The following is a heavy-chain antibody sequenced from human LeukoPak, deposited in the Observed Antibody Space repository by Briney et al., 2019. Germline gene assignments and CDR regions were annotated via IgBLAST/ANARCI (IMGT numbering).Heavy chain of an antibody. D-gene: IGHD4-17*01. V-gene: IGHV4-34*01. J-gene: IGHJ4*02. CDR1: GGSFSGYY. CDR3: ARLPTVTFFDY. CDR2: INHSGST. Sequence: SETLSLTCAVYGGSFSGYYWSWIRQPPGKGLEWIGEINHSGSTNYNPSLKSRVTISVDTSKNQFSLRLSSVTAADTAVYYCARLPTVTFFDYWGQGTLVTVSS.